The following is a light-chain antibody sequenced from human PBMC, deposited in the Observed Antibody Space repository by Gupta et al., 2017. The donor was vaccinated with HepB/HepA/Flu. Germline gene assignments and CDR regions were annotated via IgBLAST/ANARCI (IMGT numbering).Light chain of an antibody. CDR1: RSDVGSYNL. J-gene: IGLJ2*01. CDR3: CADASTNVV. CDR2: EVN. V-gene: IGLV2-23*02. Sequence: QSALTQPASVSGSPGQSITISCAGTRSDVGSYNLVAWYQPQPGNDHHIMIYEVNKWTAGVSNRFSVSKSGNTASLTISGPQAEDEDDYYCCADASTNVVFGGGTKLTVL.